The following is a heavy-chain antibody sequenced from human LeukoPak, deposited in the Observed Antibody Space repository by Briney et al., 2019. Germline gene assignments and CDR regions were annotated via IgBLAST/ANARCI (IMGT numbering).Heavy chain of an antibody. J-gene: IGHJ4*02. CDR1: GFMFSSYW. Sequence: GGSLRLSCAASGFMFSSYWMHWVRQAPGKGLVWVSRINSDGSSTSYADSVKGRFTISRDNAKNTLYLQMNSLRAEDTAVYYCASPGGNYALLGFDSWGQGTVVPVSS. CDR3: ASPGGNYALLGFDS. CDR2: INSDGSST. D-gene: IGHD4-11*01. V-gene: IGHV3-74*01.